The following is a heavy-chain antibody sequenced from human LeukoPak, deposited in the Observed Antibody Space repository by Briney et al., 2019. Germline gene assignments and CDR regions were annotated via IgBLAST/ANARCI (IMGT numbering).Heavy chain of an antibody. Sequence: GGSLRLSRAASGYSFNAYAMSWVRQAPGKGLEWVSSITGDGNTIIYADSVKGRFTISRDYSKNALYLQMNSLRVEDTAIYYCAKRGDYYSYYYVMEVWGQGTTVIVSS. CDR3: AKRGDYYSYYYVMEV. CDR2: ITGDGNTI. D-gene: IGHD2-21*02. J-gene: IGHJ6*02. V-gene: IGHV3-23*01. CDR1: GYSFNAYA.